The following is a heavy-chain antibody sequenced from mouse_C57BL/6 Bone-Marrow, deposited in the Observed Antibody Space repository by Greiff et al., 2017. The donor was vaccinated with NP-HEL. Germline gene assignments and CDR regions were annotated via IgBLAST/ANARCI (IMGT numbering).Heavy chain of an antibody. D-gene: IGHD2-2*01. CDR2: IYPGSGST. J-gene: IGHJ4*01. CDR1: GYTFTSYW. V-gene: IGHV1-55*01. Sequence: QVQLQQPGAELVKPGASVKMSCKASGYTFTSYWITWVKQRPGQGLEWIGDIYPGSGSTNYNEKFKSKATLTVDTSSSTAYMQLSSLTSEDSEVYYCAREGRLRRRGYYAMDYWGQGTSVTVSS. CDR3: AREGRLRRRGYYAMDY.